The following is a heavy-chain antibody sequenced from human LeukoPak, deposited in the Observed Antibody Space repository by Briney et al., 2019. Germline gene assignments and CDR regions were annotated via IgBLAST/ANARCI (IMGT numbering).Heavy chain of an antibody. CDR1: GYTFTSYG. V-gene: IGHV1-18*01. CDR2: ISAYNGNT. Sequence: ASVKVSCKASGYTFTSYGISWVRQAPGQGLEWMGWISAYNGNTNCAQKLQGRVTMTTDTSTSTAYMELRSLRSDDTAVYYCARDCSSTSCFHRFDPWGQGTLVTVSS. CDR3: ARDCSSTSCFHRFDP. J-gene: IGHJ5*02. D-gene: IGHD2-2*01.